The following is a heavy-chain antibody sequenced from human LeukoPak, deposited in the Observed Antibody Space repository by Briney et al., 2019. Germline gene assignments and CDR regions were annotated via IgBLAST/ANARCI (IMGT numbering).Heavy chain of an antibody. J-gene: IGHJ4*02. CDR2: ISSSSTYI. CDR3: ARESYDSGTFDY. Sequence: GGSLRLSCAASGFIFNKYAMSWVRQVPGKGLEWVSSISSSSTYIYYADSVKGRFTISRDNAKNSLYLQMNSLRAEDTALYYCARESYDSGTFDYWGQGTLVSVSS. V-gene: IGHV3-21*01. D-gene: IGHD3-10*01. CDR1: GFIFNKYA.